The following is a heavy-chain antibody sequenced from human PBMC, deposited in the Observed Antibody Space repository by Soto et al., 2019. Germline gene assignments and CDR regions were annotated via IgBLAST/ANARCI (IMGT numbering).Heavy chain of an antibody. D-gene: IGHD2-15*01. V-gene: IGHV3-15*01. CDR1: GFTFSDAW. Sequence: GGSLRLSCAASGFTFSDAWMSWVRQAPGKGLDWVGRIKSKSDGGTTEYAAPVRGRFTISRDDSKNTLYLQMNSLKTEDTAVYYCTTGLWRIAVVVGSTGYFNPWGQGTPVTVSS. CDR3: TTGLWRIAVVVGSTGYFNP. CDR2: IKSKSDGGTT. J-gene: IGHJ5*02.